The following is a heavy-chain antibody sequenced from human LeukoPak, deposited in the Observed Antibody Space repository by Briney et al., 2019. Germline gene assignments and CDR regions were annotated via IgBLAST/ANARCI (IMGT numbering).Heavy chain of an antibody. CDR2: ISSSSSYI. CDR1: GFTFSSYS. Sequence: PGGSLRLSCAASGFTFSSYSMNWVRQAPGKGLEWVSSISSSSSYIYYADSVKGRFTISRDNAKNSLFLQMNDLRAEDTAVYYCARQGGAYFDYWGQGTLVTVSS. V-gene: IGHV3-21*06. CDR3: ARQGGAYFDY. J-gene: IGHJ4*02.